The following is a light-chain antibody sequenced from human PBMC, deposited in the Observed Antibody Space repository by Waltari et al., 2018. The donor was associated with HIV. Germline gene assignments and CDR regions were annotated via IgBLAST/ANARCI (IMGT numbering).Light chain of an antibody. CDR1: SSNIGAWYA. CDR2: GNS. J-gene: IGLJ2*01. Sequence: QSVLTPPPSVSGPPGQTVTIPCNGSSSNIGAWYAVPSSQQPPGPPPKLLIYGNSNRPSGVPDRFSGSKSGTSASLAITGLQAEDEADYYCQSYDSSLSGSVFGGGTKLTVL. CDR3: QSYDSSLSGSV. V-gene: IGLV1-40*01.